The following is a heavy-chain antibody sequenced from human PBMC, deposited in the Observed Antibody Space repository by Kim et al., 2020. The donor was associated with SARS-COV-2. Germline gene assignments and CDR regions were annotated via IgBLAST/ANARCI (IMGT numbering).Heavy chain of an antibody. CDR1: GYTFTSYG. D-gene: IGHD3-10*01. CDR2: ISAYNGNT. CDR3: ARDLEVTWFGELSPPSGYGMDV. Sequence: ASVKVSCKASGYTFTSYGISWVRQAPGQGLEWMGWISAYNGNTNYAQKLQGRVTMTTDTSTSTAYMELRSLRSDDTAVYYCARDLEVTWFGELSPPSGYGMDVWGQGTTVTVSS. J-gene: IGHJ6*02. V-gene: IGHV1-18*01.